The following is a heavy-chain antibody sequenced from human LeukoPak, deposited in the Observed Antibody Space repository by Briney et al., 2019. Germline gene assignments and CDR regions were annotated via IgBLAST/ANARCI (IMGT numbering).Heavy chain of an antibody. CDR3: ARDRSNDFWSPSPYYFDY. CDR1: GLTFSDYY. CDR2: ISSSGSTI. D-gene: IGHD3-3*01. V-gene: IGHV3-11*01. Sequence: GGSLRLSCAASGLTFSDYYMSWIRQAPGKGLEWVSYISSSGSTIYYADSVKGRFTISRDNAKNSLYLQMNSLRAEDTAVYYCARDRSNDFWSPSPYYFDYWGQGTLVTVSS. J-gene: IGHJ4*02.